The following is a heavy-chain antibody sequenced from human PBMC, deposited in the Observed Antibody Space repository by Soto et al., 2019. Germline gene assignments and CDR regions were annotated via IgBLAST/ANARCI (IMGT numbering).Heavy chain of an antibody. CDR1: GGTFSSYA. CDR3: ARDSPVEMATIPDAFAI. J-gene: IGHJ3*02. CDR2: IIPIFGTA. D-gene: IGHD5-12*01. V-gene: IGHV1-69*01. Sequence: QVQLVQSGAEVKKPGSSVKVSCKASGGTFSSYAISWVRQAPGQGLEWMGGIIPIFGTANYAQKFQSRVTITADESTSTAYMELSSLRSEDTAVYYCARDSPVEMATIPDAFAIWGQGTMFAVSS.